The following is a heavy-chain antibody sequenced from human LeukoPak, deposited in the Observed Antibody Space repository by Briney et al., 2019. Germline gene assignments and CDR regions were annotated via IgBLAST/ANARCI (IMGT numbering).Heavy chain of an antibody. D-gene: IGHD2-2*01. Sequence: GGSLRLSCAASGFTFSSYSMNWVRQAPGKGLEWVSSISSSSSYIYYADSVKGRFTISRDNAKNSLYLQMNSLRAEDTAVYYCARAPDIVVVPAAPKPPDYWGQGTLVTVSS. CDR1: GFTFSSYS. CDR3: ARAPDIVVVPAAPKPPDY. CDR2: ISSSSSYI. J-gene: IGHJ4*02. V-gene: IGHV3-21*01.